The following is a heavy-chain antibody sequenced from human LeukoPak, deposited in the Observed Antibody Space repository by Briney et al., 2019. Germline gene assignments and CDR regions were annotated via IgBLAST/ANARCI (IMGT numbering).Heavy chain of an antibody. V-gene: IGHV3-21*01. D-gene: IGHD5-18*01. CDR2: ISSSSSYI. CDR3: ARGGPRIQLWLPYYYYMDV. Sequence: PGGSLRLSCAASGFTFSSYSMNWVRQAPGKGLEWVSSISSSSSYIYYADSVKGRFTISRDNAKNSLYLQMNSLRAEDTAVYYCARGGPRIQLWLPYYYYMDVWGKGTTVTISS. CDR1: GFTFSSYS. J-gene: IGHJ6*03.